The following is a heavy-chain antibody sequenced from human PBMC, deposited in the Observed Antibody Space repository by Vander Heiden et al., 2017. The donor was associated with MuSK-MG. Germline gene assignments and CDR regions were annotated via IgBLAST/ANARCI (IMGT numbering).Heavy chain of an antibody. CDR3: ARERYSSGWYDGGMDV. J-gene: IGHJ6*02. D-gene: IGHD6-19*01. CDR1: GFTFSSYS. V-gene: IGHV3-48*01. CDR2: ISSSSSTR. Sequence: EVQLVESGGGLVQPGGSLRLSCAASGFTFSSYSMNWVRQAPGKGLEWVSYISSSSSTRYYADSVKGRFTISRDNAKNSLYLQMNSLRAEDTAVYYCARERYSSGWYDGGMDVWGQGTTVTVSS.